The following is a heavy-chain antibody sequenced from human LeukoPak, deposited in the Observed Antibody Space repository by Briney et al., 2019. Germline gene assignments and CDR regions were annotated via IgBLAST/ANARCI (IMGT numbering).Heavy chain of an antibody. CDR2: ISGSGVMT. CDR1: GFTFSDYA. J-gene: IGHJ4*02. D-gene: IGHD6-19*01. CDR3: ARGTIGWAGVDY. Sequence: GGSLRLSCAASGFTFSDYAMTWVRQAPGKGLEWVATISGSGVMTYYADSVKGRFTISRDNAKNTLYLQMNSLRAEDTAVYYCARGTIGWAGVDYWGQGTLVTVSS. V-gene: IGHV3-23*01.